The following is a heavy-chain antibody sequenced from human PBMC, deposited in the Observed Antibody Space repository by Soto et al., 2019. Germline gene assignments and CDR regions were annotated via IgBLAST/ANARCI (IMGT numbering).Heavy chain of an antibody. CDR1: GGSFSGYY. Sequence: QVQLHQWGAGLLKPSETLSLTCAVYGGSFSGYYWSWIRQPPGKGLEWIGEISHSVSTNYSPSLKSRVTISIDTSKNQFSLKLSPVNAAGTAVYYCARGSADRYPYPVRFDPWGQGTLVTVSS. J-gene: IGHJ5*02. CDR2: ISHSVST. D-gene: IGHD1-20*01. V-gene: IGHV4-34*01. CDR3: ARGSADRYPYPVRFDP.